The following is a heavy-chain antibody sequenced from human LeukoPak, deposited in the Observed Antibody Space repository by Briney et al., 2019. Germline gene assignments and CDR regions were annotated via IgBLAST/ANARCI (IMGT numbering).Heavy chain of an antibody. V-gene: IGHV3-7*01. D-gene: IGHD1-26*01. Sequence: GGSLRLSCAASGFTFSTSAMNWVRQAPGKGLERVANIKDDGSAKFYLASVEGRFTISRDNAKSSLYLQMNSLRAEDTAVYFCTREIIGGASFLDYWGQGTLVTVSS. CDR2: IKDDGSAK. J-gene: IGHJ4*02. CDR3: TREIIGGASFLDY. CDR1: GFTFSTSA.